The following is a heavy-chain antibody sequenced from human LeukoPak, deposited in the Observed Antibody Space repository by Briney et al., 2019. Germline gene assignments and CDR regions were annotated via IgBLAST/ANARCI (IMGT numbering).Heavy chain of an antibody. Sequence: SVKVSCKASGGTFSSYAISWVRQAPGQGLEWMGGIIPIFGTANYAQKFQGRVTITADESTSTAYMELSSLRSEDTAVYYCARDDHRREGIAAAGNWFDPWGQGTLVTVSS. CDR2: IIPIFGTA. J-gene: IGHJ5*02. CDR1: GGTFSSYA. CDR3: ARDDHRREGIAAAGNWFDP. D-gene: IGHD6-13*01. V-gene: IGHV1-69*13.